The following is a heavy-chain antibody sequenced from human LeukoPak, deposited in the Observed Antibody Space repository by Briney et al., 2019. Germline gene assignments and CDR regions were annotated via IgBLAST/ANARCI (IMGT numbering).Heavy chain of an antibody. CDR2: IIPIFGTA. CDR3: ARAKGRWTNYYDSSGGYYYYYMDV. J-gene: IGHJ6*03. D-gene: IGHD3-22*01. V-gene: IGHV1-69*05. Sequence: SVKVSCKASGGTISSYAVSWVRQAPGQGLEWMGGIIPIFGTANYAQKFQGRVTITTDESTSTAYMELSSLRSEDTAVYYCARAKGRWTNYYDSSGGYYYYYMDVWGKGTTVTVSS. CDR1: GGTISSYA.